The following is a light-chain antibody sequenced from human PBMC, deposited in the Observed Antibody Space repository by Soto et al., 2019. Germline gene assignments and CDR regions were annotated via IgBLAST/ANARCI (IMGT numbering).Light chain of an antibody. Sequence: EIKLTQSPIFLSASVGDRVTISCRASQAMFNYLAWYQQKPGKEPNLLIFGSSTLQSGGLSRFSGNGSGTEFTLTISCLQPEDLATHYCQQLNSHPRTFGQGTKLDIK. CDR3: QQLNSHPRT. J-gene: IGKJ2*01. CDR1: QAMFNY. V-gene: IGKV1-9*01. CDR2: GSS.